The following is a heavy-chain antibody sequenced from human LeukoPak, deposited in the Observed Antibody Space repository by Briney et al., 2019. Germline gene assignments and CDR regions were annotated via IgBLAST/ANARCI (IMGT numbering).Heavy chain of an antibody. D-gene: IGHD2-15*01. CDR1: GFPFSSYA. J-gene: IGHJ6*02. CDR3: GRGYSFGPYGMDV. V-gene: IGHV3-64D*09. Sequence: TGGSLRLSCSASGFPFSSYAMHWVRQAPGKGLEYVSAISDSGGSTYYADSVKGRFTISRDNSKNTLYLQMSSLRAEDTAVYFCGRGYSFGPYGMDVWGQGTTVTVSS. CDR2: ISDSGGST.